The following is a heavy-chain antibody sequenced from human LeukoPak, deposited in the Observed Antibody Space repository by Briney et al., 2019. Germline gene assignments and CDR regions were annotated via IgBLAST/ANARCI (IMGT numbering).Heavy chain of an antibody. CDR2: ISGGSSTI. J-gene: IGHJ4*02. Sequence: PGGSLRLSCAASGFSFSGYSMTWVRQAPGKGLGWVSYISGGSSTIYYADSVKGRFTISRDNAKNSLYLQMNSLRDDDTAVYYCARPSVITTRQFYFDYWGQGALVTVSS. CDR1: GFSFSGYS. CDR3: ARPSVITTRQFYFDY. V-gene: IGHV3-48*02. D-gene: IGHD1-14*01.